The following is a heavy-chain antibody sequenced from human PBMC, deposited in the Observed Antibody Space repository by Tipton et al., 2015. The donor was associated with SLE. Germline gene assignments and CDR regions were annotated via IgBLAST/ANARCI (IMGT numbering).Heavy chain of an antibody. D-gene: IGHD2-21*01. V-gene: IGHV4-61*02. CDR3: AREGISYCGGDCHGSFDY. CDR1: GDSMNSGVYY. Sequence: TLSLTCTVSGDSMNSGVYYWSWLRQPAGKGLEWIGRIFSSGNTIYNPSLKSRVTISGDTSKNQFSLRRISVTAADTAVYYCAREGISYCGGDCHGSFDYWGQGSLVTVSS. CDR2: IFSSGNT. J-gene: IGHJ4*02.